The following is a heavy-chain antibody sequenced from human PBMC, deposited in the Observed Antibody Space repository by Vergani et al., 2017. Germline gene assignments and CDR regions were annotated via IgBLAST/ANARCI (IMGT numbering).Heavy chain of an antibody. Sequence: EVQLVESGGGLVQPGGSLRLSCAASGFTFSSYEMNWVRQAPGKGLEWVSYISSSGSTIYYADSVKGRFTISRDNAKNSLYLQMNSLGAEDTAVYYCARDKSHIAAAGGYYGMDVWGQGTTVTVSS. J-gene: IGHJ6*02. CDR2: ISSSGSTI. CDR3: ARDKSHIAAAGGYYGMDV. CDR1: GFTFSSYE. V-gene: IGHV3-48*03. D-gene: IGHD6-13*01.